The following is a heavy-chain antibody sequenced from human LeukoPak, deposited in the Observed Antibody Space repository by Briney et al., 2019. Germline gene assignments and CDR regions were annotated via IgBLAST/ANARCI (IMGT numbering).Heavy chain of an antibody. CDR3: ARQGRSRPGILDAFDI. D-gene: IGHD1-26*01. CDR1: GYSFSSYW. Sequence: GESLKISCKGFGYSFSSYWIGWVRQMPGKGLEWMGIIYPGDSDTRYSPSFQGQVTISADKSISTAYLQWSSLKASDIAMYYCARQGRSRPGILDAFDIWGQGTMVTVSS. CDR2: IYPGDSDT. J-gene: IGHJ3*02. V-gene: IGHV5-51*01.